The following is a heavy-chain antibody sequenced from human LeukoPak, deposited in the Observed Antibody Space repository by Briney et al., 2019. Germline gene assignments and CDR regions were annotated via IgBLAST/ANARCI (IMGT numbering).Heavy chain of an antibody. CDR2: IYYSGST. CDR3: ARDKGGGADPFFDY. CDR1: GGSISSYY. J-gene: IGHJ4*02. D-gene: IGHD3-16*01. Sequence: SETLSLTCTVSGGSISSYYWSWIRQPPGKGLEWIGYIYYSGSTNYNPSLKSRVTISVDTSKNQFSLKLSSVTAADTAVYYCARDKGGGADPFFDYWGQGTLVTVSS. V-gene: IGHV4-59*01.